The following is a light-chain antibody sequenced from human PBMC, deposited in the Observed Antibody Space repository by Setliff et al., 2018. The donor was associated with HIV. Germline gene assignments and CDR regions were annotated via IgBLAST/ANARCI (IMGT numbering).Light chain of an antibody. CDR2: EVN. Sequence: QSALTQPASVSGPPGQSITISCTGTTSDIGAFNFVSWYQQHPGKAPKLIIYEVNYRPSGVSTRFSGSKSGNTASLTISGLQAEDEADYYCYSYRSRSTYVFGTGTKVTVL. CDR3: YSYRSRSTYV. J-gene: IGLJ1*01. V-gene: IGLV2-14*01. CDR1: TSDIGAFNF.